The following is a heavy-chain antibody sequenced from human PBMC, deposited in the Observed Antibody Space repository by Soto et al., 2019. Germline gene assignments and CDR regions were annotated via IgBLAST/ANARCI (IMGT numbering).Heavy chain of an antibody. V-gene: IGHV1-18*01. CDR2: ISAYNGNT. CDR1: GYTFTSYG. Sequence: GASVKVSCKASGYTFTSYGISWVRQAPGQGLEWMGWISAYNGNTNYAQKLQGRVTMTTDTSTSTAYMELRSLRSDDTAVYYCARDWSWAYLPGWLDYWGQGTLVTVSS. D-gene: IGHD3-3*01. J-gene: IGHJ4*02. CDR3: ARDWSWAYLPGWLDY.